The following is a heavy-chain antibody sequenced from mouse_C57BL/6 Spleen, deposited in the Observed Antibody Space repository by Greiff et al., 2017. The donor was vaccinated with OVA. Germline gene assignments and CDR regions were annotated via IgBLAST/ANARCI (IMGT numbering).Heavy chain of an antibody. Sequence: EVQLVESGGGLVKPGGSLKLSCAASGFTFSDYGMHWVRQAPEKGLEWVAYISSGSSTIYYADTVKGRFTISRDNAKNTLFLQMTSLRSEDTAMYYCASNYGSSSWYFDVWGTGTTVTVSS. V-gene: IGHV5-17*01. D-gene: IGHD1-1*01. J-gene: IGHJ1*03. CDR3: ASNYGSSSWYFDV. CDR1: GFTFSDYG. CDR2: ISSGSSTI.